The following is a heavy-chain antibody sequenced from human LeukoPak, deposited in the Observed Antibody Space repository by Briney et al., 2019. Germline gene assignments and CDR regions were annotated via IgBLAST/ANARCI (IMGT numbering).Heavy chain of an antibody. CDR1: GFTFSSYA. V-gene: IGHV3-23*01. D-gene: IGHD3-9*01. CDR3: AKDPPYVILTGLVEY. CDR2: ISGSGGST. Sequence: GGSLRHSCAASGFTFSSYAMSGLRQAPGKGLEWVSAISGSGGSTYYADSVKGPFTISRDNSKNTLYLQMNSLRAEDTAVYYCAKDPPYVILTGLVEYWGQGTLVTVCS. J-gene: IGHJ4*02.